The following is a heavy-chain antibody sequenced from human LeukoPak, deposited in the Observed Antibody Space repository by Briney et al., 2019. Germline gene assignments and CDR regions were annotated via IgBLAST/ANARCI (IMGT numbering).Heavy chain of an antibody. CDR3: ARAKRAADFFEGFDC. CDR2: FYSDGST. CDR1: GFTVSSNY. V-gene: IGHV3-53*01. J-gene: IGHJ4*02. D-gene: IGHD6-13*01. Sequence: GGSLRLSCAVSGFTVSSNYMNWVRQAPGKGLEWGSIFYSDGSTFYADSVRGRFTISRDNSKNTLFLQMNSLRAEDTAVYYCARAKRAADFFEGFDCWGQGTLVTVSS.